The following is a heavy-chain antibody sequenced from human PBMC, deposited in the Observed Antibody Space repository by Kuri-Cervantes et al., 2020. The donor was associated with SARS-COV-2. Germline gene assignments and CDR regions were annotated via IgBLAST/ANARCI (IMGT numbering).Heavy chain of an antibody. V-gene: IGHV1-8*02. D-gene: IGHD1-14*01. J-gene: IGHJ4*02. CDR1: GYTFSHYA. CDR2: IIPTVDIA. Sequence: ASVKVSCKASGYTFSHYAINWVRHAPGEGLEWLGGIIPTVDIAKYAQSFEGRVTMTRNTSISTAYMELSSLRSEDTAVYYCARGHGGQPGGYWGQGTLVTVSS. CDR3: ARGHGGQPGGY.